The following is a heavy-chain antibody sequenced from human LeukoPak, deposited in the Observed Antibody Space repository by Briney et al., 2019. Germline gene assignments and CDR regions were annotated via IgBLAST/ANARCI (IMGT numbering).Heavy chain of an antibody. CDR2: INLNSGGT. J-gene: IGHJ4*02. Sequence: ASVKVSCKASGYTFTDYYMHWVRQAPGQGLEGMGRINLNSGGTNYAQMFQGRVTMTRDTSINTAYMELSSLRPDDTAVYYCAREAGITGTFFDYWGQGILVTVSS. CDR3: AREAGITGTFFDY. V-gene: IGHV1-2*06. CDR1: GYTFTDYY. D-gene: IGHD1-20*01.